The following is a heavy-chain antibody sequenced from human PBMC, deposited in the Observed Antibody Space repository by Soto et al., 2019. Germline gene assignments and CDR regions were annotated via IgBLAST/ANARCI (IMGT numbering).Heavy chain of an antibody. V-gene: IGHV3-30*03. D-gene: IGHD3-16*01. J-gene: IGHJ6*02. Sequence: QVQLVESGGGVVQPGRSLRLSCAASGFTFSSYGMHWVRQAPGKGLEWVAVISYDGSNKYYADSVKGRFTISRDNSKNTLDLQMNSLRLEDTAVYYCARGSPAVGGGFYYHHMDSWGQGTTVTVSS. CDR2: ISYDGSNK. CDR1: GFTFSSYG. CDR3: ARGSPAVGGGFYYHHMDS.